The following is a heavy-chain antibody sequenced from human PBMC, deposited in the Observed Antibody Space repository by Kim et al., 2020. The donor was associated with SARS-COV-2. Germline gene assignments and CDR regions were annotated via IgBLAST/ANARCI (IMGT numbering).Heavy chain of an antibody. D-gene: IGHD5-12*01. J-gene: IGHJ4*02. Sequence: SETLSLTCTVSGGSISSSSYYWGWIRQPPGKGLEWIGSIYYSGSTYYNPSLKSRVTISVDTSKNQFSLKLSSVTAADTAVYYCARQRRRGIVATIKGGFDYWCQGSLVTVSS. CDR2: IYYSGST. V-gene: IGHV4-39*01. CDR3: ARQRRRGIVATIKGGFDY. CDR1: GGSISSSSYY.